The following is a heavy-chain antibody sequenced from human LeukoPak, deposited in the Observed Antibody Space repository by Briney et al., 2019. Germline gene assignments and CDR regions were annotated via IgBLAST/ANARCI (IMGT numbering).Heavy chain of an antibody. Sequence: SSETLSLTCAVYGGSFSGYYWSWIRQPPGKGLEWIGYIYYSGSTYYNPSLKSRVTISADTSKNQFSLKLSSVTAADTAVYYCARGTSFHNIWGQGTMVTVSS. V-gene: IGHV4-30-4*08. CDR2: IYYSGST. J-gene: IGHJ3*02. D-gene: IGHD2/OR15-2a*01. CDR1: GGSFSGYY. CDR3: ARGTSFHNI.